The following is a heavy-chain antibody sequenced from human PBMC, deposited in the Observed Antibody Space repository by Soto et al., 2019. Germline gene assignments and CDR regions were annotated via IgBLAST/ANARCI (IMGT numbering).Heavy chain of an antibody. V-gene: IGHV1-46*01. J-gene: IGHJ4*02. CDR2: INPSGGST. D-gene: IGHD2-15*01. CDR3: ATASPDCSGGSCYFDY. Sequence: ASVKVSCKASGYTFTSYYMHWVRQAPGQGLERMGIINPSGGSTSYAQKFQGRVTMTRDTSTCTVYMELSSLRSEDTALYYCATASPDCSGGSCYFDYWGQGTLVTVSS. CDR1: GYTFTSYY.